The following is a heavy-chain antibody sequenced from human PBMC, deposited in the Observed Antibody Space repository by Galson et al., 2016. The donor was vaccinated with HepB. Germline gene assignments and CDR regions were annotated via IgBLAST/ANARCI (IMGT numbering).Heavy chain of an antibody. D-gene: IGHD6-13*01. J-gene: IGHJ4*02. CDR3: ARPAAATTRLFFYFDY. CDR2: VSYDGNNK. Sequence: SLRLSCAASGFTFNIFAMHWVRQAPGKGLEWVAAVSYDGNNKYFADSVKGRFSISRDDSKNTLSLQMDNLRAEDTALYYCARPAAATTRLFFYFDYWGQGTLVIVSS. CDR1: GFTFNIFA. V-gene: IGHV3-30*03.